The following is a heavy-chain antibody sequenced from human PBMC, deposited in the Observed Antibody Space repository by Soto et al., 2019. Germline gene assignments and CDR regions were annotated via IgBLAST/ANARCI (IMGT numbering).Heavy chain of an antibody. Sequence: QVHLVQSGAEVKKPGASVKVSCQGSGYAFTTYGITWVRQAPGQGLEWMGWISAHNGNTNYAQKLQGRVTVTRDTSTSTAYMELRSLRYDDKDVYYCARGRYGDYWGQGALVTVSS. CDR1: GYAFTTYG. V-gene: IGHV1-18*01. CDR3: ARGRYGDY. D-gene: IGHD1-1*01. CDR2: ISAHNGNT. J-gene: IGHJ4*02.